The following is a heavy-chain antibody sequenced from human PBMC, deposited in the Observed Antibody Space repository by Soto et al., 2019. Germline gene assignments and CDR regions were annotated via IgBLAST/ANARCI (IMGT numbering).Heavy chain of an antibody. D-gene: IGHD6-19*01. CDR3: AKDRGGFARGWEYYDF. CDR1: GFAFSSYT. Sequence: GGSLRLSCAASGFAFSSYTMSWVRQTPGKGLEWVSSISASGGSTYYGDSLKGRFTISRDNSKNTLNLHIKSLGVEDSAVYYCAKDRGGFARGWEYYDFWGQGTQVTVSS. J-gene: IGHJ4*02. CDR2: ISASGGST. V-gene: IGHV3-23*01.